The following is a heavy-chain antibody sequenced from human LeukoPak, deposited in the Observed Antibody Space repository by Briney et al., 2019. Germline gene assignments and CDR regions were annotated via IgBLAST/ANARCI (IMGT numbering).Heavy chain of an antibody. Sequence: GASVKVSCKASGYTFTSYGISWVRQAPGQGLEWMGGIIPIFGTANYAQKFQGRVTITADKSTSTAYMELRSLRSDDTAVYYCARAAGGAARPSHYYYMDVWGKGTTVTVSS. CDR3: ARAAGGAARPSHYYYMDV. J-gene: IGHJ6*03. V-gene: IGHV1-69*06. CDR2: IIPIFGTA. D-gene: IGHD6-6*01. CDR1: GYTFTSYG.